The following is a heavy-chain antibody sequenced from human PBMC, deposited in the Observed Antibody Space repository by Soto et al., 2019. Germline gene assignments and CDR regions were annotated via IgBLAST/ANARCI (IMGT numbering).Heavy chain of an antibody. J-gene: IGHJ4*02. CDR3: TREIQGEVVVAFAY. D-gene: IGHD3-22*01. Sequence: QVQLVQSGAEVKKPGASVKVSCKASGYTFTSYGISWVRQAPGQGLEWMGWISAYNGNTKYAQSLQGRVTMTTDTYTRTAYMELGSLESDDTAVYYCTREIQGEVVVAFAYWGQGNLVTVSS. CDR2: ISAYNGNT. CDR1: GYTFTSYG. V-gene: IGHV1-18*01.